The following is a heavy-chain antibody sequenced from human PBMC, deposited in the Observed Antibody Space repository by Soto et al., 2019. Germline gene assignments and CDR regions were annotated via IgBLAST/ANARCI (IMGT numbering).Heavy chain of an antibody. Sequence: ASVKVSCKASGGTFSSYAISWVRQAPGQGLEWMGWISAYNGNTNYAQKLQGRVTMTTDTSTSTAYMELRSLRSDDTAVYYCAREPYYYDSSGYYLPKPSGMDVWGQGTTVTVSS. V-gene: IGHV1-18*01. D-gene: IGHD3-22*01. CDR1: GGTFSSYA. J-gene: IGHJ6*02. CDR2: ISAYNGNT. CDR3: AREPYYYDSSGYYLPKPSGMDV.